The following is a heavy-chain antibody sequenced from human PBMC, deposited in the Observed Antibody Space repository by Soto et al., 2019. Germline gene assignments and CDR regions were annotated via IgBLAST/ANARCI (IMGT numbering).Heavy chain of an antibody. CDR2: INSDGSSP. Sequence: DVQLMESGGDLVQPGGSLKLACAGSGFMFSSYWMHWVRQSQGKGLMWVARINSDGSSPVYADSVKGRFTISRDNARSILYLQMNSLGADDTAVYYCAADPTFSLGATPTRGVRWAHGTLVTVSS. J-gene: IGHJ4*01. D-gene: IGHD1-26*01. CDR1: GFMFSSYW. V-gene: IGHV3-74*01. CDR3: AADPTFSLGATPTRGVR.